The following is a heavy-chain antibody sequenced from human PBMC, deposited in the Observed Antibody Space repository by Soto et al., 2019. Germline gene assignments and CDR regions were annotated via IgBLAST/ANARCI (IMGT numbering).Heavy chain of an antibody. CDR1: GGSISSGGYY. CDR2: IYYSGST. J-gene: IGHJ6*02. CDR3: ASYGSGSYEDYYYYGMDV. V-gene: IGHV4-31*03. Sequence: SETLSLTCTVSGGSISSGGYYWSWIRQHPGKGLEWIGYIYYSGSTYYNPSLKSRVTISVDTSKNQFSLKLSSVTAADTAVYYCASYGSGSYEDYYYYGMDVWGQGTTVTVSS. D-gene: IGHD3-10*01.